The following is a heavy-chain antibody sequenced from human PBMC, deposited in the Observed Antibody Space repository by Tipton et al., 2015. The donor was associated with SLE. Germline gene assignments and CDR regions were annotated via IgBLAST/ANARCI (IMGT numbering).Heavy chain of an antibody. CDR3: ARGAGYCNRSSLDNRDSFDI. Sequence: SLRLSCAASGFTVSSNYMSWVRQAPGKGLEWVSVIYSGGSTYYADSVKGRFTISRHNSKNTLYLQMNSLRAEDTAVYYCARGAGYCNRSSLDNRDSFDILGQGEMVPLSS. CDR2: IYSGGST. J-gene: IGHJ3*02. CDR1: GFTVSSNY. V-gene: IGHV3-53*04. D-gene: IGHD2-2*01.